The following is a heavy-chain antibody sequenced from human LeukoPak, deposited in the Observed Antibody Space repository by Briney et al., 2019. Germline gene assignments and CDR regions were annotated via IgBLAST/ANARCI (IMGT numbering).Heavy chain of an antibody. V-gene: IGHV3-7*01. CDR1: GFTFSSYW. D-gene: IGHD6-13*01. J-gene: IGHJ4*02. Sequence: QPGGPLRLSCAASGFTFSSYWMSWVRQAPGKGREWVANIKQDGSEKYYVDSVKGRFTISRDNAKNSLYLQMNSLRAEDTAVYYCATDLANSSPRRDYFDYWGQGTLVTVSS. CDR3: ATDLANSSPRRDYFDY. CDR2: IKQDGSEK.